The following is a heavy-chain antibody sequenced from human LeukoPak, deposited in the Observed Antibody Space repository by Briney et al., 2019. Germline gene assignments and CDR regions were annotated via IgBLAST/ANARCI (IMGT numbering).Heavy chain of an antibody. CDR3: ARDYIAYDPLDY. D-gene: IGHD3-3*01. CDR2: ISSRSTSI. V-gene: IGHV3-21*01. Sequence: PGGSLRLSCAASGFTFSSYDMNWVRQAPGKGLEWVSSISSRSTSIYYADSVKSRFTISRDNAKNSLYLQMNSLRAEDTAVYWCARDYIAYDPLDYWGQGTLVTVSS. CDR1: GFTFSSYD. J-gene: IGHJ4*02.